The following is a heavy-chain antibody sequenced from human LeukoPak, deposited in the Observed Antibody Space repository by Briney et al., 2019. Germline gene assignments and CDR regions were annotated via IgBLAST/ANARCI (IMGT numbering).Heavy chain of an antibody. J-gene: IGHJ1*01. Sequence: SETLSLTCAVYGVSFSGYYWSWIRQPPGKGLEWIGEINHSGSTNYNPSLKSRVTISVDTSKNQFSLKLSSVTAADTAVYYCAGSSSWYLRYFQHWGQGTLVTVSS. CDR3: AGSSSWYLRYFQH. CDR2: INHSGST. V-gene: IGHV4-34*01. D-gene: IGHD6-13*01. CDR1: GVSFSGYY.